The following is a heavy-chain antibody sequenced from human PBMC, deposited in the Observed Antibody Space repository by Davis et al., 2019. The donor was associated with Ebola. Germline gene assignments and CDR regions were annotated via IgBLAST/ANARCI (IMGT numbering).Heavy chain of an antibody. CDR3: AGRGYSYGLDY. CDR2: INHSGST. J-gene: IGHJ4*02. Sequence: PSETLSLTCVVYGGSFSNYYWNWIRQPPGKGLEWIGEINHSGSTNYNPSLKSRVTISVDPSKNQFSLKLSSVTAADTAVHYCAGRGYSYGLDYWGQGTLVTVSS. V-gene: IGHV4-34*01. CDR1: GGSFSNYY. D-gene: IGHD5-18*01.